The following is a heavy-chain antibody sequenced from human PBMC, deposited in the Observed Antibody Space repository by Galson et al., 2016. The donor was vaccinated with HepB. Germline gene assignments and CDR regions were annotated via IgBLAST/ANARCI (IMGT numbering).Heavy chain of an antibody. CDR2: IYPTDSDT. V-gene: IGHV5-51*01. Sequence: QSGAEVKKPGESLRISCEGSGFTFSDYWIGWLRQMPGKGLEWVGIIYPTDSDTRYSPSFRGRVTMSAVTSSATAYMELSGLKSEDSAIYYCATHHDFEWGGFFDYWGQGTLVSVAS. D-gene: IGHD3-3*01. CDR1: GFTFSDYW. J-gene: IGHJ4*02. CDR3: ATHHDFEWGGFFDY.